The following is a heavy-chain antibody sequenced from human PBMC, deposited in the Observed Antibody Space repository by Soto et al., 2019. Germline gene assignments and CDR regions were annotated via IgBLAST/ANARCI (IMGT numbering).Heavy chain of an antibody. CDR1: GLTFSSYA. J-gene: IGHJ3*02. Sequence: GSLRLSCAASGLTFSSYAMSWVRQAPGKGLEWVSAISGSGGSTYYADSVKGRFTISRDNSKNTLYLQMNSLRAEDTAVYYCAKDIYDFVCGSYRPLGAFVISGQGTMVRVSS. CDR3: AKDIYDFVCGSYRPLGAFVI. CDR2: ISGSGGST. V-gene: IGHV3-23*01. D-gene: IGHD3-16*02.